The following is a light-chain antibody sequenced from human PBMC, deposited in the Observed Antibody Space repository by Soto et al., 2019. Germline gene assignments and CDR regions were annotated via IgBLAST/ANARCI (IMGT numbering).Light chain of an antibody. V-gene: IGKV3-11*01. CDR3: QQRTNWPPTHT. Sequence: EIVLTQSPATLSLSPGERATLSCRASQSIATFLTWYQQKPGQPPRLLIYDASKRATGIPARFSGSGSGTDFSLTISSLELDDFAIYYCQQRTNWPPTHTFGQGTKLEIK. CDR2: DAS. CDR1: QSIATF. J-gene: IGKJ2*01.